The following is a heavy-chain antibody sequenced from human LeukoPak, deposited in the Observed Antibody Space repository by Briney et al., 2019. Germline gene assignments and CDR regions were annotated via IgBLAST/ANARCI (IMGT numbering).Heavy chain of an antibody. Sequence: PGGSLRLSCAVSGFTFSNYAMHWVRQAPGKGLEWVAFIRYDGITKYYADSVKGRFTISRDNSKNTLYLQMNSLRPEDTAVYYCAKTGSRGGTFRPSYYYYYMDVWGEGTTVTISS. CDR2: IRYDGITK. V-gene: IGHV3-30*04. CDR3: AKTGSRGGTFRPSYYYYYMDV. CDR1: GFTFSNYA. D-gene: IGHD3-9*01. J-gene: IGHJ6*03.